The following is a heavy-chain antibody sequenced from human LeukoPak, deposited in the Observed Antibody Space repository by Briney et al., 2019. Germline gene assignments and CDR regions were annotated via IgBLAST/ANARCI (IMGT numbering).Heavy chain of an antibody. CDR2: ISSNRGST. V-gene: IGHV3-64D*06. D-gene: IGHD4-17*01. CDR1: GFTFSSYA. CDR3: VKGTTEPPYYFDY. Sequence: GGSLRLSCSASGFTFSSYAMHWVRQAPGKGLEYVSAISSNRGSTYYADSVKGRFTISRDNSKSTLYLQMSSLRAEDTAVYYCVKGTTEPPYYFDYWGQGTLVTVSS. J-gene: IGHJ4*02.